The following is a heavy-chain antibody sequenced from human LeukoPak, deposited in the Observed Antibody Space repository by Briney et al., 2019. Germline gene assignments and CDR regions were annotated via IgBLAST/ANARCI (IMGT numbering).Heavy chain of an antibody. CDR3: AKKGYYDGSGYYMYYFDH. V-gene: IGHV3-23*01. CDR2: ISGSGGTA. D-gene: IGHD3-22*01. CDR1: DFSVNTNY. J-gene: IGHJ4*02. Sequence: GGSLRLSCAASDFSVNTNYMNWVRQRPGKGLEWVSAISGSGGTAYYADPVKGRFTISRDNSKNTLYLQMNSQRAEDTAVYYCAKKGYYDGSGYYMYYFDHWGQGTLVTVSS.